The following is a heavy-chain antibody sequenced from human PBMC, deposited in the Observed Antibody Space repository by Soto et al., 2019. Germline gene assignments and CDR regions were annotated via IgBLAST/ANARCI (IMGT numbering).Heavy chain of an antibody. CDR1: RYTFTNYA. Sequence: ASVKVSCKASRYTFTNYAVRWVRQAPGQRLEWMGWINAGNGNTRFSQDLQGRVTITRDTSARTVYMELSSLRSEDTAVYYCARGHPAVVPVASWFYYMDVWGKGTTVTVSS. D-gene: IGHD2-2*01. CDR3: ARGHPAVVPVASWFYYMDV. J-gene: IGHJ6*03. V-gene: IGHV1-3*01. CDR2: INAGNGNT.